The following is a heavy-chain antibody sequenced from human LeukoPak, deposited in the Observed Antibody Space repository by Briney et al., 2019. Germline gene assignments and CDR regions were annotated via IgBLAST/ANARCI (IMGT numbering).Heavy chain of an antibody. CDR1: GYTFTGYY. V-gene: IGHV1-2*02. Sequence: ASVKVSCKASGYTFTGYYMHWVRQAPGQGLEWMGWINPNSGGTHHAQKFQGRVTMTRDTSITTAYMDLSRLTSDDTAVYYCARVASIIAPDAFDIWGQGTMVTVSS. CDR2: INPNSGGT. CDR3: ARVASIIAPDAFDI. D-gene: IGHD2/OR15-2a*01. J-gene: IGHJ3*02.